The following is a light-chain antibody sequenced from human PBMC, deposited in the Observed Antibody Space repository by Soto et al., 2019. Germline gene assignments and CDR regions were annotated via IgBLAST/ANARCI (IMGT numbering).Light chain of an antibody. CDR1: GGHSTYS. CDR3: QTWGRGIVV. CDR2: LNSDGSH. J-gene: IGLJ2*01. Sequence: QPVLTQSPSASASLGASVNLTCTLTGGHSTYSIGWHQQQPQRGPHFLMRLNSDGSHSKGDGIPDRFSGSSSGAERFLTISSLQSEDEADYYCQTWGRGIVVFGGGTKLTVL. V-gene: IGLV4-69*02.